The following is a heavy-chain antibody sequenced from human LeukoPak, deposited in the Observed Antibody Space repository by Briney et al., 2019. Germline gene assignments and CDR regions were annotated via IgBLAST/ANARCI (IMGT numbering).Heavy chain of an antibody. Sequence: GGSLRLSCAASGFTFSNAWMHWVRQAPGKGLVWVSRINSDGSSTSYADSVKGRFTISRDNAKNTLYLQMNSLRAEDTAVYYCARDDSSSSGGNWFDPWGQGTLVTISS. CDR1: GFTFSNAW. V-gene: IGHV3-74*01. J-gene: IGHJ5*02. D-gene: IGHD6-6*01. CDR2: INSDGSST. CDR3: ARDDSSSSGGNWFDP.